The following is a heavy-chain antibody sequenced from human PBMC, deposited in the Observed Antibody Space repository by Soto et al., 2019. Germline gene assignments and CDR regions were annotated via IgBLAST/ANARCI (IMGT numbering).Heavy chain of an antibody. Sequence: SETLSLTCTVSGGSINTFYWSWVRQPAGKGLEWIGRIFSSGSTSFNPSLESRVAMSVDTSKNHFSLTLSSVTAADMAVYYCAREGSYSAYNFAHGIQLWSFDFWGQGALVTVSS. J-gene: IGHJ4*02. CDR3: AREGSYSAYNFAHGIQLWSFDF. D-gene: IGHD5-12*01. V-gene: IGHV4-4*07. CDR2: IFSSGST. CDR1: GGSINTFY.